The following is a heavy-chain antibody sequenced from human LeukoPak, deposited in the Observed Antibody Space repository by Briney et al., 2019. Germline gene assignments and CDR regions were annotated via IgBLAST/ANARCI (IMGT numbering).Heavy chain of an antibody. J-gene: IGHJ6*02. V-gene: IGHV3-21*01. Sequence: GGSLRLSCAASGFTFSSYSMNWVRQAPGKGLEWVSSISSSSSYIYYADSVKGRFTISRDNAKNSLYLQMNSLRAEDTAVYYCARDRGNYYYGMDVWGQGTTVTVSS. CDR2: ISSSSSYI. CDR3: ARDRGNYYYGMDV. D-gene: IGHD3-10*01. CDR1: GFTFSSYS.